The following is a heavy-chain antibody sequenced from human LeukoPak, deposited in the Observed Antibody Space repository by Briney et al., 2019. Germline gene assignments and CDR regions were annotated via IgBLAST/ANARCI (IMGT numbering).Heavy chain of an antibody. V-gene: IGHV4-4*07. CDR1: GGSISSYY. CDR3: ARGGRLRYFDWSNYFDY. D-gene: IGHD3-9*01. Sequence: SETLSLTCTVSGGSISSYYWSWIRQPAGKGLEWIGRIYTSGSTNYNPSLKSRVTMSVDTSKNQFSLKLSSVTAADTAVYYCARGGRLRYFDWSNYFDYWGQGTLVTVSS. CDR2: IYTSGST. J-gene: IGHJ4*02.